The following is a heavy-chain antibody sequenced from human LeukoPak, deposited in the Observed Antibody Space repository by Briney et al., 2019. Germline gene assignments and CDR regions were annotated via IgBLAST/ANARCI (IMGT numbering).Heavy chain of an antibody. CDR2: ISSSSSYI. CDR3: ARDIYPSEDWNYWPFTLS. Sequence: GGSLRLSCAVSGFTFSSYSMNWVRQAPGKGLEWVSSISSSSSYIYYADSVKGRFTISRDNSKNTLYLQMNSLRAEDTAVYYCARDIYPSEDWNYWPFTLSWGQGTLVTVSS. CDR1: GFTFSSYS. D-gene: IGHD1-7*01. V-gene: IGHV3-21*01. J-gene: IGHJ4*02.